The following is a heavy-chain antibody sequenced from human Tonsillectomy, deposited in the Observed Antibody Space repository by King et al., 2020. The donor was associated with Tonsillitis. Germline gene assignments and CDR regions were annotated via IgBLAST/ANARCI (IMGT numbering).Heavy chain of an antibody. J-gene: IGHJ6*02. V-gene: IGHV4-59*01. D-gene: IGHD2-15*01. Sequence: LQLQESGPGVVKPSETLSLTCTVSGGSISSNYWSWIRQTPGKGLEWIGYIYYSGSTTYNPSLKSRVTISVDTSKNQFSLKLSSVTAADTAVYYCARVGCSGGSCYHYYYYGMDVLGQGTTVTVSS. CDR2: IYYSGST. CDR1: GGSISSNY. CDR3: ARVGCSGGSCYHYYYYGMDV.